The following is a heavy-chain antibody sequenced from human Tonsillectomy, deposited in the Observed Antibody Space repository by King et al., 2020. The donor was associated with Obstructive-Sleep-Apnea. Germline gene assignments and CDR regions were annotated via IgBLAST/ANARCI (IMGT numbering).Heavy chain of an antibody. CDR3: ARECGGDCFEDAFDI. CDR2: ISYDGINE. J-gene: IGHJ3*02. V-gene: IGHV3-30-3*01. Sequence: VQLVESGGGVVQPGRSLRLSCAASGFTFSGYAMHWVRQAPGKGLVWVAIISYDGINEYYADSVKGRFTISRDNSKNTLYLQMNSLRAEDTAVYYCARECGGDCFEDAFDIWGQGTMVTVSS. D-gene: IGHD2-21*02. CDR1: GFTFSGYA.